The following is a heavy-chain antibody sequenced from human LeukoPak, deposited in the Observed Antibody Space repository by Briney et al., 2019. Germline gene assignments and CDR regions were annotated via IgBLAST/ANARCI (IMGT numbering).Heavy chain of an antibody. CDR3: AREAGNTQYFDY. CDR2: IYTSGNT. CDR1: GGSISSYY. Sequence: PSETLSLTCTVSGGSISSYYWTWIRQPAGKGLEWIGRIYTSGNTNYNPPLKSRVTMSVDTSKNQFSLKLSSVTAADTAMYYCAREAGNTQYFDYWGQGTLVTVSS. V-gene: IGHV4-4*07. D-gene: IGHD1-1*01. J-gene: IGHJ4*02.